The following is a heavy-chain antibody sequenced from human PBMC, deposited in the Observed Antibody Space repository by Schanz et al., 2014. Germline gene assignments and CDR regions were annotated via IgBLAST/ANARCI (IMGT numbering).Heavy chain of an antibody. CDR3: ARDFSAYVGNYFDY. Sequence: QLQLVQSGAEVKKPGSSVKVSCKLSGGTFSSYTISWMRQAPGQGLEWMGWISAYNGNTNYIQKLQGRVTMTTDTSTSTSYMELTSLRFDDTAVYYCARDFSAYVGNYFDYWGQGTLVTVSS. D-gene: IGHD5-12*01. CDR2: ISAYNGNT. V-gene: IGHV1-18*01. J-gene: IGHJ4*02. CDR1: GGTFSSYT.